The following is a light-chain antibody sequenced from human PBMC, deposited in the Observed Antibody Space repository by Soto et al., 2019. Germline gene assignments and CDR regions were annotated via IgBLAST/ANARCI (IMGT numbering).Light chain of an antibody. J-gene: IGLJ1*01. Sequence: QSALTQPPSASGSPGQSVTVSCTGNSTDIGTYNHVSWYQQHPGKAPKLIIYEVNERPSGVPDRFSGSKSGNTDSLTISGLQAEDEAEYYCSSAASNRLMVFGTWTQLTVL. CDR2: EVN. CDR3: SSAASNRLMV. CDR1: STDIGTYNH. V-gene: IGLV2-8*01.